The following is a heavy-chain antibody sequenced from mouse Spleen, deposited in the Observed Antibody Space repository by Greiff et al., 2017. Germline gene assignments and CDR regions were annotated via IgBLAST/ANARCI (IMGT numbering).Heavy chain of an antibody. CDR3: TRGITTPLAY. Sequence: EVKLQESGAELVRPGASVKLSCTASGFNIKDDYMHWVKQRPEQGLEWIGWIDPENGDTEYASKFQGKATITADTSSNTAYLQLSSLTSEDTAVYYCTRGITTPLAYWGQGTLVTVSA. CDR2: IDPENGDT. V-gene: IGHV14-4*01. D-gene: IGHD2-4*01. CDR1: GFNIKDDY. J-gene: IGHJ3*01.